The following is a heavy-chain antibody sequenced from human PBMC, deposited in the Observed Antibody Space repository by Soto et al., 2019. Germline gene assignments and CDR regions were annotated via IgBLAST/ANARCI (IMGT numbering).Heavy chain of an antibody. CDR2: ISYDGSNK. CDR1: GFTFSSYA. Sequence: GGSLRLSCAASGFTFSSYAMHWVRQAPGKGLEWVAVISYDGSNKYYADSVKGRFTISRDNSKNTLYLQMNSLRAEDTAVYYCAKDLGDTATDPFDYWGQGTLVTVSS. D-gene: IGHD5-18*01. CDR3: AKDLGDTATDPFDY. J-gene: IGHJ4*02. V-gene: IGHV3-30-3*01.